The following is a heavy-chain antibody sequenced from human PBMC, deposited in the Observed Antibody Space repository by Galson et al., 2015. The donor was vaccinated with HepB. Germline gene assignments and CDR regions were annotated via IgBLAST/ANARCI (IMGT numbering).Heavy chain of an antibody. Sequence: SLRLSCAASGFTFHSYAMSWVRQAPGKGLEWVSTISGSGGRTYFPDSVKGRFTISRDNSKNTLYLQMNSLRAEDTAVYYCARDFGGSYYAVFYWGQGTLVTVSS. J-gene: IGHJ4*02. CDR1: GFTFHSYA. CDR2: ISGSGGRT. D-gene: IGHD1-26*01. V-gene: IGHV3-23*01. CDR3: ARDFGGSYYAVFY.